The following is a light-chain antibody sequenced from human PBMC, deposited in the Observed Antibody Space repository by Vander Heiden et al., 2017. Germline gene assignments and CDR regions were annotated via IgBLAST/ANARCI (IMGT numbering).Light chain of an antibody. CDR2: EVS. V-gene: IGLV2-23*02. CDR1: SSDVGSYNL. CDR3: CSYAGSTTSWV. J-gene: IGLJ3*02. Sequence: QSALTQPASVSGSPGQSITISCTGTSSDVGSYNLVSWYKQHPGKAPKLMIYEVSKRPSGVSNRFSGSKSGNTASLTISGLQAEDEADYYCCSYAGSTTSWVFGGGTKLNVL.